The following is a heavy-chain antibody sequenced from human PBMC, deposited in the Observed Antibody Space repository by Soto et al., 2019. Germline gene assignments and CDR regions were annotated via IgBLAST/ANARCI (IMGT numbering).Heavy chain of an antibody. D-gene: IGHD2-15*01. J-gene: IGHJ3*02. Sequence: VSVKVSCKASGYTFSNYDINWVRQAPGQGLEWMGWMNPKSGNTGYAQNLQGRVTMTRNSSISTAYMELSSLTSDDTAVYYCARGQQLLLNSDAFDIWGQGTMVTVSS. CDR2: MNPKSGNT. CDR3: ARGQQLLLNSDAFDI. CDR1: GYTFSNYD. V-gene: IGHV1-8*02.